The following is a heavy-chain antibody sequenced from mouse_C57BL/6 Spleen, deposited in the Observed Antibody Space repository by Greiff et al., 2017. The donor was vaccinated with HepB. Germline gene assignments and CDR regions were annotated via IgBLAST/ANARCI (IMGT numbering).Heavy chain of an antibody. CDR1: GFNIKNTY. Sequence: EVQLVESVAELVRPGASVKLSCTASGFNIKNTYMHWVKQRPEQGLEWIGRIDPANGNTKYAPKFQGKATITADTSSNTAYLQLSSLTSEDTAIYYCARSGPTIVTTNWYFDVWGTGTTVTVSS. J-gene: IGHJ1*03. CDR3: ARSGPTIVTTNWYFDV. D-gene: IGHD2-5*01. V-gene: IGHV14-3*01. CDR2: IDPANGNT.